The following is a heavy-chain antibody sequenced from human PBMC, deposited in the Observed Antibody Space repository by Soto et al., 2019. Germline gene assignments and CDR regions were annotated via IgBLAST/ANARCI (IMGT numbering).Heavy chain of an antibody. Sequence: TGGSLRLSCAASGFTFSSYEMNWVRQAPGKGLEWVSYISSSGSTIYYADSVKGRFTISRDNAKNSLYLQMNSLRAEDTAVYYCARTPFLYGDYVGWFDPWGQGTLVTVSS. J-gene: IGHJ5*02. CDR1: GFTFSSYE. V-gene: IGHV3-48*03. CDR3: ARTPFLYGDYVGWFDP. D-gene: IGHD4-17*01. CDR2: ISSSGSTI.